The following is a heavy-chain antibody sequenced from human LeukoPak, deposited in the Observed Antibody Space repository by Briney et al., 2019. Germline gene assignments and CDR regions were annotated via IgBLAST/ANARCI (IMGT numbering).Heavy chain of an antibody. CDR2: IYHSGST. CDR3: ARDRSVTRAGWFDP. J-gene: IGHJ5*02. CDR1: GYSISSGYY. D-gene: IGHD4-17*01. V-gene: IGHV4-38-2*02. Sequence: PSETLSLTCTVSGYSISSGYYWGWIRQPPGKGLEWIGSIYHSGSTYYNPSLKSRVTISVDTSENQFSLKLSSVTAADTAVYYCARDRSVTRAGWFDPWGQGTLVTVSS.